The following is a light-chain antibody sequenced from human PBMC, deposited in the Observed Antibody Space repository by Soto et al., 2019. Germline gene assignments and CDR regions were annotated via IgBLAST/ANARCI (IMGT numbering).Light chain of an antibody. Sequence: QSVLTQPPSVSGAPGQRVTISCTGSSSNIGAGYDVHWYQQLPGTAPKLLIYGNSNRPSGVPDGFSGSKSGTSASLAITGLQAEDEADYYCQSYDSSLSVVFGRGTKLTVL. J-gene: IGLJ2*01. CDR1: SSNIGAGYD. CDR2: GNS. V-gene: IGLV1-40*01. CDR3: QSYDSSLSVV.